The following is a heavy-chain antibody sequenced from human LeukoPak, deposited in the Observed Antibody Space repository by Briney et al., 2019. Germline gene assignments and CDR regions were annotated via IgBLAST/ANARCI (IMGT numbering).Heavy chain of an antibody. CDR1: GFTFNIYA. D-gene: IGHD6-6*01. CDR3: ATEAPYEY. V-gene: IGHV3-30-3*01. CDR2: ISYDESKK. J-gene: IGHJ4*02. Sequence: GGSQRLSCAASGFTFNIYAMHWVRQAPGKGLEWVAVISYDESKKYYADSVKGRFTISRDNSKNTPSLQMNSLRGEDTAVYFCATEAPYEYWGQGTLVTVSS.